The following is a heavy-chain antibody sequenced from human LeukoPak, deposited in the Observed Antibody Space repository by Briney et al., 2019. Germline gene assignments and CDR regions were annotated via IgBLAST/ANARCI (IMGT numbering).Heavy chain of an antibody. D-gene: IGHD3-16*01. CDR1: GFTFSSYS. CDR3: ARGDRGYFDY. CDR2: ISSSSSYT. Sequence: GGSLRLSCAASGFTFSSYSMNWVRQAPGKGLEWVSSISSSSSYTYYADSVKGRFTISRDNAKNSLYLQMNSLRAEDTAVYYCARGDRGYFDYWGQGTLVTVSS. V-gene: IGHV3-21*01. J-gene: IGHJ4*02.